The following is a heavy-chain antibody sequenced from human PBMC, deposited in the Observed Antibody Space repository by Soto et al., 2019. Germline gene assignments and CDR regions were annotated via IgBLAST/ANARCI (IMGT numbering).Heavy chain of an antibody. D-gene: IGHD6-19*01. Sequence: QLQLQESGPGLVKPSETLSLTCTVSGGSISSTNYFWGWIRQPPGKGLEWIGNIYYSGNTYHNPSLKSLVTISVDTSKNQFSLKLNSVTAADTAVYYCARWAVSGSQRFDYWGQGALVTVSS. CDR3: ARWAVSGSQRFDY. CDR2: IYYSGNT. J-gene: IGHJ4*02. CDR1: GGSISSTNYF. V-gene: IGHV4-39*01.